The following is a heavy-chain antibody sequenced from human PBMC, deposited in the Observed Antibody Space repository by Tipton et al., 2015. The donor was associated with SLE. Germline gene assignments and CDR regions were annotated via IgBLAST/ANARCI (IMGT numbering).Heavy chain of an antibody. V-gene: IGHV4-31*03. CDR3: ARRVAAAGRTEWFDP. D-gene: IGHD6-13*01. CDR1: GGSITSGGNY. J-gene: IGHJ5*02. CDR2: IGYSGTT. Sequence: LRLSCNVSGGSITSGGNYWSWIRQHPGKGLEWIGDIGYSGTTYYNPSLKSRVTISADMSKNQFSLKVTSVTAADTAVYYCARRVAAAGRTEWFDPWGQGTLVTVSS.